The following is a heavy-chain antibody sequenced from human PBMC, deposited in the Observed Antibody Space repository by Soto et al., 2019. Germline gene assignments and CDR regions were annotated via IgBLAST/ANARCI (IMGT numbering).Heavy chain of an antibody. V-gene: IGHV1-3*01. CDR3: ARHNCTNGVCRRFDY. J-gene: IGHJ4*02. D-gene: IGHD2-8*01. Sequence: ASVKVSCKASGYTFTSYAMHWVRQAPGQRLEWMGWINAGNGNTKYSQKFQGRVTITRDTSASTAYMELSSLRSEDTAVYYCARHNCTNGVCRRFDYWGPGTLLTVSS. CDR2: INAGNGNT. CDR1: GYTFTSYA.